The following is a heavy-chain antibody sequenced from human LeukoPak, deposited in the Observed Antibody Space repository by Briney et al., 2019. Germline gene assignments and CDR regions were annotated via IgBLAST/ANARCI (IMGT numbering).Heavy chain of an antibody. CDR2: MSANGGST. CDR1: GFTFSSYT. Sequence: GGSLRLSCSASGFTFSSYTVHWVRQAPGKGLEYVSGMSANGGSTHYADSVKGRFTISRDNSKNTLYLQMNSLRADDTAVYYCATNAGQWLVPFDYWGQGTLVTVSS. D-gene: IGHD6-19*01. V-gene: IGHV3-64*04. CDR3: ATNAGQWLVPFDY. J-gene: IGHJ4*02.